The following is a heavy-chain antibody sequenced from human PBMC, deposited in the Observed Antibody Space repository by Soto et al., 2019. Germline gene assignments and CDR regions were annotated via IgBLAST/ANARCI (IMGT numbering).Heavy chain of an antibody. V-gene: IGHV3-23*01. J-gene: IGHJ4*02. D-gene: IGHD3-22*01. CDR1: GFTFSSYA. CDR2: ISGSGGSK. Sequence: GGSLRLSCAASGFTFSSYAMSWVRQAPGKGLEWVSAISGSGGSKYYADSVKGRFTISRANSKNTLYLQMNSLRAEDTAVYYCAEVRYYYDSSGRGVFDYWGQGTLVTVSS. CDR3: AEVRYYYDSSGRGVFDY.